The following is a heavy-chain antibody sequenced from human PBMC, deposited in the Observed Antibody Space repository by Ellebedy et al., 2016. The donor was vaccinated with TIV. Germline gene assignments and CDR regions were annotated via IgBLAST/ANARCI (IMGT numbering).Heavy chain of an antibody. D-gene: IGHD3-10*01. CDR2: INPSGTP. V-gene: IGHV4-34*01. Sequence: MPSETLSLTCAVSGGSFSGYFWSWIRQTPGKGLDWIGEINPSGTPNFNPSLKSRVTMSVDTPKKQFSLRLTSVTAADTAVYYCARARGQYLYGSGSYFTNWGQGNMVTVSS. CDR3: ARARGQYLYGSGSYFTN. J-gene: IGHJ4*02. CDR1: GGSFSGYF.